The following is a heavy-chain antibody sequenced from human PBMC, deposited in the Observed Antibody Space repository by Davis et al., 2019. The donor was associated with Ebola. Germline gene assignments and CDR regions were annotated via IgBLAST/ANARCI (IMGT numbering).Heavy chain of an antibody. Sequence: GESLKISCKGSGYSFTSYWISWVRQMPGKGLEWMGRIDPSDSYTNYSPSFQGHVTISADKSISTAYLQWSSLKASDTAMYYCARQDIVVVPAAGYYYYYMDVWGKGTTVTVSS. CDR1: GYSFTSYW. J-gene: IGHJ6*03. V-gene: IGHV5-10-1*01. CDR2: IDPSDSYT. CDR3: ARQDIVVVPAAGYYYYYMDV. D-gene: IGHD2-2*01.